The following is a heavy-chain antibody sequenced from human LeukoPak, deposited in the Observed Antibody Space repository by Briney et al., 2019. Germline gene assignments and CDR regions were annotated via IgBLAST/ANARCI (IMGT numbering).Heavy chain of an antibody. CDR2: ISAYNGNT. CDR3: AREQYYYGSGSYYTSPPSFMDV. Sequence: ASVKVSCKASGYTFTSYGISWVRQAPGQGLEWMGWISAYNGNTNYAQKLQGRVTMTTDTSTSTAYMELRSLRSDDTAVYYCAREQYYYGSGSYYTSPPSFMDVWGQGTTVTVSS. D-gene: IGHD3-10*01. J-gene: IGHJ6*02. V-gene: IGHV1-18*01. CDR1: GYTFTSYG.